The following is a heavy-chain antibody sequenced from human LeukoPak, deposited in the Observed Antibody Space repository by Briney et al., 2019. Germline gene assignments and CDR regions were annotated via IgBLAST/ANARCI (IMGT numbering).Heavy chain of an antibody. J-gene: IGHJ4*02. Sequence: SETLSLTCAVYGGSFRGYYWSWLRQPPGKGLEWIGEINHSGSTNYNPSLKRRVTRSVDTSKNQFSLKLSSVTAADTAVYYCARGGDSGYDYTRGTYFDYWGQGTLVTVSS. CDR2: INHSGST. CDR1: GGSFRGYY. D-gene: IGHD5-12*01. V-gene: IGHV4-34*01. CDR3: ARGGDSGYDYTRGTYFDY.